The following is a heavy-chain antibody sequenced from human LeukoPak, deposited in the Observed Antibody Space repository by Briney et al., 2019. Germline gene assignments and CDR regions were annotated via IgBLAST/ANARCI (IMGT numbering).Heavy chain of an antibody. D-gene: IGHD4-11*01. CDR1: GFTFSSYW. CDR2: INSDGSST. CDR3: ARDQYTSNWYVHH. Sequence: GGSLRLSCAASGFTFSSYWMHWVRQAPGKGLVWVSHINSDGSSTSYADSVKGRFTISRDNSKNTLYLQMNSLRAEDTAVYYCARDQYTSNWYVHHWGQGTLVTVS. J-gene: IGHJ1*01. V-gene: IGHV3-74*01.